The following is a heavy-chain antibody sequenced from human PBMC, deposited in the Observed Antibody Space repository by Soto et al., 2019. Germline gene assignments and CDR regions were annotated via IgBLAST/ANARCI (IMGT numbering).Heavy chain of an antibody. CDR1: GFTFSDYY. J-gene: IGHJ6*02. D-gene: IGHD2-8*02. CDR2: ISHSGSTI. CDR3: ARDDTGSMDV. Sequence: GGSLRLSCAASGFTFSDYYMNWIRQAPGKGLEWVSYISHSGSTIYYANSVKGRFTISRDDVKNSLYLQMNSLRAEDTAMYYCARDDTGSMDVWGQGTTVTVSS. V-gene: IGHV3-11*01.